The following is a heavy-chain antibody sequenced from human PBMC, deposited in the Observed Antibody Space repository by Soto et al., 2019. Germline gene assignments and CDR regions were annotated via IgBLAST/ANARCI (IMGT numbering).Heavy chain of an antibody. J-gene: IGHJ4*02. CDR3: AKETYGSGWTLDS. CDR2: ISGGGGNT. Sequence: DVQLLESGGGVVQSVGSLRLSCSASGFAFSDYSMHWIRQAPGKGPEWVSAISGGGGNTYYAGSVNGRFTISRDNSRNTLYLQMHSLRDDDTALYYCAKETYGSGWTLDSWGQGTRATVSS. D-gene: IGHD6-19*01. V-gene: IGHV3-23*01. CDR1: GFAFSDYS.